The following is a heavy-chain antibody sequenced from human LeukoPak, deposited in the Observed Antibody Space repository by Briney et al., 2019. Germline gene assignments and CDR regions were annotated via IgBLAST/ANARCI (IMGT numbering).Heavy chain of an antibody. V-gene: IGHV4-34*01. CDR1: GGSFSGYY. D-gene: IGHD6-19*01. CDR2: INHSGST. Sequence: SETLSLTCAVYGGSFSGYYWSWIRQPPGKGLEWIGEINHSGSTNYNPSLKSRVTISVDTSKNQFSLKLSSVTAAHTAVYYCARGAIAVAGNGYDYWGQGTLVTVSS. CDR3: ARGAIAVAGNGYDY. J-gene: IGHJ4*02.